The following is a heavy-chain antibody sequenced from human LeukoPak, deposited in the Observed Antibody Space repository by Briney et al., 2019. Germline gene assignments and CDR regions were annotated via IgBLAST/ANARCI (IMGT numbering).Heavy chain of an antibody. V-gene: IGHV1-18*01. CDR2: ISAYNGNT. D-gene: IGHD6-13*01. CDR3: ASYSSSWYSFDY. Sequence: ASVKVSCKASGYTFTSYGISWVRQAPGQGLEWMGWISAYNGNTNYAQKLQGRVTMTTDTSTSTAYMELRSLRSDGTAVYYCASYSSSWYSFDYWGQGTLVTVSS. CDR1: GYTFTSYG. J-gene: IGHJ4*02.